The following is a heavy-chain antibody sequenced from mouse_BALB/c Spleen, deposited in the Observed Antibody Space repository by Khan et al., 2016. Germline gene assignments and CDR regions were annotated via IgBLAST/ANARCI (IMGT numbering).Heavy chain of an antibody. Sequence: VQLQESGAELARPGASVKMSCKASGYTFTIYTMHWVKQRPGQGLEWIGYINPSSGYTNYNQKFKDKATLTADKSSSTAYMQLSSLTSEDSAVXCCVRSRRMGGNYLFDYWGQGTTLTVSS. CDR1: GYTFTIYT. D-gene: IGHD2-1*01. CDR2: INPSSGYT. V-gene: IGHV1-4*01. CDR3: VRSRRMGGNYLFDY. J-gene: IGHJ2*01.